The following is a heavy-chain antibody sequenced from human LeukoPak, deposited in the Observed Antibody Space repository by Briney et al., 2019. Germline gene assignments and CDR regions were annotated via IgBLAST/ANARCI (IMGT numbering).Heavy chain of an antibody. D-gene: IGHD2-15*01. CDR2: ISGSGGST. V-gene: IGHV3-23*01. CDR3: AKSGRDIVVVVAATQHYYYGMDV. CDR1: GFTFSSYA. J-gene: IGHJ6*02. Sequence: GGSLRLSCAASGFTFSSYAMSWVRQAPGKGLEWVSAISGSGGSTYYADSVKGRFTISRDNSKNTPYLQMNSLRAEDTAVYYCAKSGRDIVVVVAATQHYYYGMDVWGQGTTVTVSS.